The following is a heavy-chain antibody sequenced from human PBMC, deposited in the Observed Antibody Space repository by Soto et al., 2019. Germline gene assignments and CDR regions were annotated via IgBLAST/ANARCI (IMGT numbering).Heavy chain of an antibody. V-gene: IGHV3-30*18. CDR3: AKDHVNSGPSPDWFDP. CDR1: GFSISSYG. CDR2: VAYDGSYQ. D-gene: IGHD6-19*01. J-gene: IGHJ5*02. Sequence: QVQLVESGGGVVQPGRSLRLSCAAPGFSISSYGMHWVRQTPGKGLQWVAVVAYDGSYQHYADSVKGRFTISRDISKNTLFLEMDSLKPEDTAVYYCAKDHVNSGPSPDWFDPWSQGTLVTVSS.